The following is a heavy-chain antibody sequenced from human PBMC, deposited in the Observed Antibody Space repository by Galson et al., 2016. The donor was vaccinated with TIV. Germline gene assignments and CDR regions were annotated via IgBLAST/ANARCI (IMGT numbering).Heavy chain of an antibody. V-gene: IGHV1-69*06. CDR3: ASGRGYSFGSGSSYFDY. CDR2: INPIFGTA. CDR1: GGIFSNFV. Sequence: SVKLSCKASGGIFSNFVISWVRQAPGQGLEWMGSINPIFGTANYAQKFQGRVTITADTSTSTFYMDLSSLRSEDTAIYYCASGRGYSFGSGSSYFDYWGQGSLVTVSS. D-gene: IGHD3-10*01. J-gene: IGHJ4*02.